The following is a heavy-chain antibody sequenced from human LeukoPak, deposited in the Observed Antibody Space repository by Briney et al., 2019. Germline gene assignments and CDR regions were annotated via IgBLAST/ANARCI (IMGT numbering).Heavy chain of an antibody. J-gene: IGHJ4*02. D-gene: IGHD6-13*01. CDR2: IKPDGSDA. CDR3: ARSTVAAAGDD. V-gene: IGHV3-7*01. Sequence: GGSLRLSCAASGFTFGSYWMTWVRQAPGKGPEWVANIKPDGSDAYYVDPVKGRFTVSRDNAKRSLYLQMNSLRAEDSAVYFCARSTVAAAGDDWGQGTLVTVSS. CDR1: GFTFGSYW.